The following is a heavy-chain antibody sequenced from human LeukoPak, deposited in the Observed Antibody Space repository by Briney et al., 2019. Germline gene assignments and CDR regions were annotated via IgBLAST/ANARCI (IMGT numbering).Heavy chain of an antibody. CDR2: VSPSGDST. CDR1: GFTFSSYA. J-gene: IGHJ3*02. CDR3: AKGQTTVMAFDI. V-gene: IGHV3-23*01. Sequence: GGSLRVSCAASGFTFSSYAMSWVRQAPGKGLEWVSTVSPSGDSTYYADSVKGRFTISRDNSKNTLYLQMSSLRAEDTAVYYCAKGQTTVMAFDIWGQGTMVTVSS. D-gene: IGHD4-17*01.